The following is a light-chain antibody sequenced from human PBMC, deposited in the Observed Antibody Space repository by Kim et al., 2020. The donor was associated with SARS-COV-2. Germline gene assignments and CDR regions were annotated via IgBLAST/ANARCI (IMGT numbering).Light chain of an antibody. Sequence: VALGQTVRLTCKGDSLRSYYATRYQQKPGQAPILVIYGKHNRPSGIPDRFSGSSSGNTASLTITGTQAGDEADYYCNSRDSNDNVVFGGGTQLTVL. CDR2: GKH. J-gene: IGLJ2*01. CDR1: SLRSYY. V-gene: IGLV3-19*01. CDR3: NSRDSNDNVV.